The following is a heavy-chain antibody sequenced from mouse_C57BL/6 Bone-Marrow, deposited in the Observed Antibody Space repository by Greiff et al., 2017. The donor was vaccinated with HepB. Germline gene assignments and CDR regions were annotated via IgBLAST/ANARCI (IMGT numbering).Heavy chain of an antibody. V-gene: IGHV1-80*01. Sequence: LQESGAELVKPGASVKISCKASGYAFSSYWMNWVKQRPGKGLEWIGQIYPGDGDTNYNGKFKGKATLTADKSSSTAYMQLRSLTSEDSAVYFCARSHYGSSSHYAMDYWGQGTSVTVSS. D-gene: IGHD1-1*01. J-gene: IGHJ4*01. CDR3: ARSHYGSSSHYAMDY. CDR1: GYAFSSYW. CDR2: IYPGDGDT.